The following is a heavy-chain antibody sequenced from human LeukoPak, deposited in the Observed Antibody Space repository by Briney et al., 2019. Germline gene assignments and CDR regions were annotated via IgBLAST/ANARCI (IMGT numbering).Heavy chain of an antibody. J-gene: IGHJ6*02. CDR3: ATLHFYAMGV. CDR1: GLRFSDQY. Sequence: GGSLRLSCAASGLRFSDQYMIWIRQTPGKGLEWISFISGSGVKRFYADSMKGRFIISKDNTRNSLYLQMNSLRAEDTAIYYCATLHFYAMGVWGQGTTVTVSS. CDR2: ISGSGVKR. V-gene: IGHV3-11*01.